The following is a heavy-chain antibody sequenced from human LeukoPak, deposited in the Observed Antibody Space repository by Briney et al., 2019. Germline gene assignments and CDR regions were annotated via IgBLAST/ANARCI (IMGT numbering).Heavy chain of an antibody. CDR1: GYTFTRNG. CDR2: ISAHNDNT. CDR3: AGDGPRYCSGGICHSDH. D-gene: IGHD2-15*01. V-gene: IGHV1-18*01. J-gene: IGHJ4*02. Sequence: ASVKVSCKASGYTFTRNGITWVRQAPGQGLEWMGWISAHNDNTKYAQKLQGRVTMTTETSTNTAYMELRSLTSDDTAVYYCAGDGPRYCSGGICHSDHWGQGTLVTVSS.